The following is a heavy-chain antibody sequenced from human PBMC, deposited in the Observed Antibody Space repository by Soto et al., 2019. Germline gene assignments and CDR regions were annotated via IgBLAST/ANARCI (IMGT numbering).Heavy chain of an antibody. Sequence: AGGSLRLSCAASGFTFSGSAMHWVRQASGKGLEWVGRIRSKANHYATEYAASVKGRFTISRDDSKNTAYLQMNSLKTEDTAVYYCTRQEAMVTHGHVREYWGQGTLVTVSS. D-gene: IGHD5-18*01. CDR1: GFTFSGSA. CDR3: TRQEAMVTHGHVREY. V-gene: IGHV3-73*01. CDR2: IRSKANHYAT. J-gene: IGHJ4*02.